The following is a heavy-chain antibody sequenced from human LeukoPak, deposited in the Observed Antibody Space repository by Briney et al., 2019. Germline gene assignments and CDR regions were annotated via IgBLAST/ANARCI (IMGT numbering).Heavy chain of an antibody. Sequence: PGGSLRLSCAASGFTFSSYWMHWVRQAPGKGVVWVSRINSDGSSTSYADSVKGRSTISRDNAKNTLYLQMNSLRAEDTAVYYCTRITYYYDSSGYYHPSWGQGTLVTVSS. CDR1: GFTFSSYW. CDR2: INSDGSST. CDR3: TRITYYYDSSGYYHPS. V-gene: IGHV3-74*01. D-gene: IGHD3-22*01. J-gene: IGHJ5*02.